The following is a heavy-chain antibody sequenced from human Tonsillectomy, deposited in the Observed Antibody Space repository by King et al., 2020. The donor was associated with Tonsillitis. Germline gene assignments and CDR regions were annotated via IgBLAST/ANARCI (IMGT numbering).Heavy chain of an antibody. Sequence: VQLVESGGGLVQPGGSLRLSCAASEFTFSSYAMTWVRQAPGKGLEWVSAISGGGDRTYYADSVKGRFTISRDNSKNTLSLLMNSLRAEDTAVYYCAKDHSYGALPALDVWGQGTPVTVYS. D-gene: IGHD5-18*01. CDR1: EFTFSSYA. V-gene: IGHV3-23*04. CDR3: AKDHSYGALPALDV. J-gene: IGHJ6*02. CDR2: ISGGGDRT.